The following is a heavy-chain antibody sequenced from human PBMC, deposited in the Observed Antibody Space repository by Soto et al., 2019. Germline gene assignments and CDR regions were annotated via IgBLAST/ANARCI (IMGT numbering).Heavy chain of an antibody. V-gene: IGHV4-39*01. CDR1: GGSISSSSYY. J-gene: IGHJ4*02. CDR3: ARLGCSSTSCYEGPYYFDY. Sequence: SETLSLTCTVSGGSISSSSYYWGWIRQPPGKGLEWIGSIYYSGSTYYNPSLKSRVTISVDTSKNQFSLKLSSVTAADTAVYYCARLGCSSTSCYEGPYYFDYWGQGTLVTVSS. D-gene: IGHD2-2*01. CDR2: IYYSGST.